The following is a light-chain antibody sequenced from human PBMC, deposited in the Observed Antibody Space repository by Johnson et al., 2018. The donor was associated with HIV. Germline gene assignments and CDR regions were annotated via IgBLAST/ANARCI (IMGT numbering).Light chain of an antibody. CDR2: EDD. V-gene: IGLV1-51*02. CDR1: SSNIGKNH. Sequence: VLTQPPSVSAAPGQKVTISCSGSSSNIGKNHVSWYQQFPGTAPKLLVYEDDKRPSDIPDRFSGSKSGTSATLGITGLQPGDEADYYCGTWGGVFGTGTKVTVL. J-gene: IGLJ1*01. CDR3: GTWGGV.